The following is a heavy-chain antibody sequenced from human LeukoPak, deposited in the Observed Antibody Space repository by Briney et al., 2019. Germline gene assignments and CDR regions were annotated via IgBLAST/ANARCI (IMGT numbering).Heavy chain of an antibody. CDR3: ARRSSSYYDWFDP. D-gene: IGHD6-13*01. CDR1: GYTFTGYY. CDR2: INPNSGGT. J-gene: IGHJ5*02. V-gene: IGHV1-2*02. Sequence: ASVTVSCKASGYTFTGYYMHWVRQAPGQGLEWMGWINPNSGGTNYAQKFQGRVTMTRDTSISTAYMELSRLRSDDTAVYYCARRSSSYYDWFDPWGQGTLVTVSS.